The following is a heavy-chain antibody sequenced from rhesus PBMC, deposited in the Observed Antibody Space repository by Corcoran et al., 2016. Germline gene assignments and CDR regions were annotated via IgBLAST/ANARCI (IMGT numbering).Heavy chain of an antibody. D-gene: IGHD2-39*01. CDR3: TRDLRRRFDV. J-gene: IGHJ5-1*01. V-gene: IGHV1S9*01. Sequence: QVQLVQSGAEVKKPGASVKLSCKASGYTFTSDYIKRVRQAPGQVLEGMELITPINGKTGSAQKFQGNVTMTRDTSTCTAYMELSSLRSEDTAVYYCTRDLRRRFDVWGPGVLVTVSS. CDR1: GYTFTSDY. CDR2: ITPINGKT.